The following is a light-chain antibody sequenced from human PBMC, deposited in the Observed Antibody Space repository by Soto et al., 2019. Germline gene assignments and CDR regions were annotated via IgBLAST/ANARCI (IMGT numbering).Light chain of an antibody. CDR2: EVV. CDR1: KNDIGVYDF. CDR3: KSYAGSNTYV. Sequence: QSALTQPPSASGSPGQSVTISCTGTKNDIGVYDFVSWYQHHPGKAPRLIIYEVVQRPSEVPDRFSGSKSGNTASLTVSGLKAADEADYFCKSYAGSNTYVFGSGTKVTVL. J-gene: IGLJ1*01. V-gene: IGLV2-8*01.